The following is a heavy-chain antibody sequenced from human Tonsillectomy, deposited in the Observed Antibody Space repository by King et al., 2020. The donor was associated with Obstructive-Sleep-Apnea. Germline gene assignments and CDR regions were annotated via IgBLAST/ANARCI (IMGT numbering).Heavy chain of an antibody. Sequence: VQLVESGGGVVQPGRSLRLSCAASGFTFSNYAMHWVRQAPGKGLEWVAVISYDGTNKYYADSVKGRFTISRDNSKNTLYLQMNSLRPEDTAVYYWAVGGYYYGSSDYPFDYWGQGTLVTVSS. D-gene: IGHD3-22*01. CDR3: AVGGYYYGSSDYPFDY. CDR2: ISYDGTNK. J-gene: IGHJ4*02. V-gene: IGHV3-30*04. CDR1: GFTFSNYA.